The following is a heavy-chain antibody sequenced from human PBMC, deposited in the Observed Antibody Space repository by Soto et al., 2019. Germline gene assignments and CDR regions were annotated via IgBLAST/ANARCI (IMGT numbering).Heavy chain of an antibody. CDR3: ARDEEQWRAFDY. CDR2: ISYDGSNK. J-gene: IGHJ4*02. Sequence: GGSLRLSCAASGFTLSSYAMHWVRQAPGKGLEWVAVISYDGSNKYYADSVKGRFTISRDNSKNTLYLQMNSLRAEDTAVYYCARDEEQWRAFDYWGQGTLVTVSS. D-gene: IGHD6-19*01. CDR1: GFTLSSYA. V-gene: IGHV3-30-3*01.